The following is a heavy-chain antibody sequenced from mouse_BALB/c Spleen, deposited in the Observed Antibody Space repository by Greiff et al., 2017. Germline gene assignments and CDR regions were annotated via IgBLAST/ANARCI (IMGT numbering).Heavy chain of an antibody. CDR3: ARILRTLYYYAMDY. CDR1: GFNIKDTY. CDR2: IDPANGNT. D-gene: IGHD1-1*01. V-gene: IGHV14-3*02. Sequence: EVQRVESGAELVKPGASVKLSCTASGFNIKDTYMHWVKQRPEQGLEWIGRIDPANGNTKYDPKFQGKATITADTSSNTAYLQLSSLTSEDTAVYYCARILRTLYYYAMDYWGQGTSVTVSS. J-gene: IGHJ4*01.